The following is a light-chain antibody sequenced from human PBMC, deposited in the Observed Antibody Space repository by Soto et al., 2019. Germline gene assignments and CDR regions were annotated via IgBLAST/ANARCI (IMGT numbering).Light chain of an antibody. V-gene: IGLV1-47*02. Sequence: QSVLTQPPSASGTPGQRVTISCSGRFSNIGSNYVYWYQQLPGTAPRLLIFTNDQRTSGVPGRISGSKSGTSASLAISGLRSEDEADYYCAVWDDSLRGWVFGGGTRGTVL. CDR2: TND. CDR3: AVWDDSLRGWV. J-gene: IGLJ3*02. CDR1: FSNIGSNY.